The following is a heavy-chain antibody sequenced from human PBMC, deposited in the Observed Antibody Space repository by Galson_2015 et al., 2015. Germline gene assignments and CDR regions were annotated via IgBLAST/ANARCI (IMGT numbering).Heavy chain of an antibody. CDR3: TTVLWEPPLNSGYFDY. D-gene: IGHD1-26*01. J-gene: IGHJ4*02. CDR2: IKSKTDGGTT. Sequence: RIKSKTDGGTTDYAAPVKGRFTISRDDSKNTLYLQMNSLKTEDTAVYYCTTVLWEPPLNSGYFDYWGQGTLVTVSS. V-gene: IGHV3-15*01.